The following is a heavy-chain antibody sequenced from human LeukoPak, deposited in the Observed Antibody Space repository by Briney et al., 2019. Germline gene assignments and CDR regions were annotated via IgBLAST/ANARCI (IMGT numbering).Heavy chain of an antibody. CDR2: IRYDGSNK. V-gene: IGHV3-30*02. J-gene: IGHJ4*02. CDR3: AKVQGYYYGSGSPDY. Sequence: GGSLRLSCAASGFTFNTYGMHWVRQAPGKGLEWVAFIRYDGSNKYYADSVKGRFTISRDNSKNTVYLQMNNLRVEDTAVYYCAKVQGYYYGSGSPDYWGQGTLVTVSS. CDR1: GFTFNTYG. D-gene: IGHD3-10*01.